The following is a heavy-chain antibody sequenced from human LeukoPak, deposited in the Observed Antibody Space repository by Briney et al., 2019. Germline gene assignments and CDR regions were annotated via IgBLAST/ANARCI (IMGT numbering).Heavy chain of an antibody. CDR3: AVDVYDILTGQLDY. D-gene: IGHD3-9*01. CDR1: GFIFSSYA. Sequence: PGRCLTLSCLAAGFIFSSYAMHWVRPPACRGREWVAVISKERRNKYKADSVKGRFTISRDKSKNTLYLQMNRVRADDTAVYYCAVDVYDILTGQLDYWGQGNLVTVSS. CDR2: ISKERRNK. J-gene: IGHJ4*02. V-gene: IGHV3-30*04.